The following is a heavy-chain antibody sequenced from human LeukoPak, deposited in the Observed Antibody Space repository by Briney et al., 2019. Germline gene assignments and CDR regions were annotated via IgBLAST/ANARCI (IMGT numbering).Heavy chain of an antibody. D-gene: IGHD2-21*02. CDR3: ASGKEVVVVTGEYYYYYYYMDV. V-gene: IGHV1-18*01. Sequence: AASVKVSCKASGYTFTSYGISWVRQAPGQGLEWMGWISAYNGNTNYAQKLQGRVTMTTDTSTSTAYMELRSLRSDDTAVYYCASGKEVVVVTGEYYYYYYYMDVWGKGTTVTISS. J-gene: IGHJ6*03. CDR1: GYTFTSYG. CDR2: ISAYNGNT.